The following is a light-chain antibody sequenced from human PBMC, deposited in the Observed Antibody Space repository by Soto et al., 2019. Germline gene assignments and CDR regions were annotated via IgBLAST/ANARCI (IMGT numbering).Light chain of an antibody. J-gene: IGKJ1*01. Sequence: EIVMTQSPATLSVSPGERATLSCRASQSVNSNLAWYQQKPGQAPRLLIYGASTRVTGIPARFSGSGSGTEFTLSISSLQSEDFATYYCQQYNSYSPTFGQGTKVEIK. CDR1: QSVNSN. V-gene: IGKV3-15*01. CDR2: GAS. CDR3: QQYNSYSPT.